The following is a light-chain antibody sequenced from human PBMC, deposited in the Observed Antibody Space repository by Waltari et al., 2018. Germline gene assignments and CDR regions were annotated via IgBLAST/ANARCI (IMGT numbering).Light chain of an antibody. Sequence: DIHMTQSPSSRSTSVGDRVTITCRASQSISSYLNWYQQKPGKAPKLLIYAASSLQSGVPSRFSGSGSGRDFTLIISSLQPEDFATYYCQQSYSHTRTFGQGTKVEIK. CDR3: QQSYSHTRT. V-gene: IGKV1-39*01. J-gene: IGKJ1*01. CDR1: QSISSY. CDR2: AAS.